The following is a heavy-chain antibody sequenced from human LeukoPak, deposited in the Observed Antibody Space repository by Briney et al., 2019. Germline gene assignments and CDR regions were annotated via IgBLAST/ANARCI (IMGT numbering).Heavy chain of an antibody. CDR2: ISYDGSNK. CDR1: GFTFSSYA. J-gene: IGHJ4*02. D-gene: IGHD3-10*01. CDR3: ARGLPRGGPLTNFDY. Sequence: GGSLRLSCAASGFTFSSYAMHWVRQAPGKGLECVAVISYDGSNKYYADSVKGRFTISRDNAKNSLYLQMNSLRAEDTAVYYCARGLPRGGPLTNFDYWGQGTLVTVSS. V-gene: IGHV3-30-3*01.